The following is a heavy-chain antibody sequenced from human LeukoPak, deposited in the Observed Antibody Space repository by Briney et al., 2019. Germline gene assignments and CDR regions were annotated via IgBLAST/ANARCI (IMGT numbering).Heavy chain of an antibody. V-gene: IGHV4-59*01. CDR1: GASTSHFY. D-gene: IGHD5-12*01. CDR2: MHNSGSS. J-gene: IGHJ3*02. CDR3: ARSAEWLRNAFDI. Sequence: SETLSLTCSVSGASTSHFYWNWIRQPPGKGLEWIGYMHNSGSSKHSPSLKSRVTISIDTSKNQFSLQLTSVTAADTAIYYCARSAEWLRNAFDIWGQGTMVSISS.